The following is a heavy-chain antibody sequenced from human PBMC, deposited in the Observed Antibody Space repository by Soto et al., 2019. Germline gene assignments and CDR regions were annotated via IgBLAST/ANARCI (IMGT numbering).Heavy chain of an antibody. CDR3: ARHSKKTGDFDYYYGMDV. D-gene: IGHD7-27*01. CDR1: GGSMSPYY. V-gene: IGHV4-59*08. CDR2: IYYRGNT. J-gene: IGHJ6*02. Sequence: SETLSLTCTVSGGSMSPYYWSWIRQAPGKGLEWIANIYYRGNTNHNPSLESRVTISVDTSKNQFSLKLNSMTAADTAFYYCARHSKKTGDFDYYYGMDVWGQGTTVTVS.